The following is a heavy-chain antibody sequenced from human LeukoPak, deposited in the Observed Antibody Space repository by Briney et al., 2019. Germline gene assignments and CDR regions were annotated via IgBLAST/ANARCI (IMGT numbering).Heavy chain of an antibody. V-gene: IGHV3-30*02. CDR1: GFTFSSYG. J-gene: IGHJ4*02. D-gene: IGHD3-22*01. Sequence: PGGSLRLSCAASGFTFSSYGMHWVRQAPGKGLEWVAFIRYDGSNKYYADSVKGRFTISRDNAKNTLYLQMNSLRAEDTAVYYCARAIPYYYDSSGYNYWGQGTLVTVSS. CDR2: IRYDGSNK. CDR3: ARAIPYYYDSSGYNY.